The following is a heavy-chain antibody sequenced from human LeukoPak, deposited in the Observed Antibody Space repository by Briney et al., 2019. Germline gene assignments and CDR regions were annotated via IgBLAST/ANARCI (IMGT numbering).Heavy chain of an antibody. D-gene: IGHD1-14*01. V-gene: IGHV4-30-4*08. CDR1: GGSISSYY. Sequence: SETLSLTCTVSGGSISSYYWSWIRQPPGKALEWIGYIYYSGITFYNPSLKSRVTISVDTSQNQFSLKLTSVTAADTAVYYCARVGGGTIDYWGQGTLVTVSS. J-gene: IGHJ4*02. CDR2: IYYSGIT. CDR3: ARVGGGTIDY.